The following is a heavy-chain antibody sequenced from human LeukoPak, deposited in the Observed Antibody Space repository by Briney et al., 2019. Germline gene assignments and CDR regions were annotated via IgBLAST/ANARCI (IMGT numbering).Heavy chain of an antibody. J-gene: IGHJ6*02. Sequence: ASVKVSCKASGYTFTSYGISWARQAPGQGLEWMGWMNPNSGNTGYAQKFQGRVTMTRNTSISTAYMELSSLRSEDTAVYYCARGPYYDFWSGYYYYYYGMDVWGQGTRVTVSS. CDR2: MNPNSGNT. CDR1: GYTFTSYG. D-gene: IGHD3-3*01. CDR3: ARGPYYDFWSGYYYYYYGMDV. V-gene: IGHV1-8*02.